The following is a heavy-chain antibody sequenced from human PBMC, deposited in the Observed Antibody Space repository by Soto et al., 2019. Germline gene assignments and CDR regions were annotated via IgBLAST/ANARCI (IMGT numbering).Heavy chain of an antibody. CDR3: VRELSRGWFDP. J-gene: IGHJ5*02. CDR2: SYFSGGT. D-gene: IGHD3-16*01. CDR1: NDSINSYY. Sequence: SETLSLTCTVSNDSINSYYWSWIRQPPGKGLEWIGYSYFSGGTDYNPSLKGRVTISVDRSRNQFSLKLTSVTAADTAVYYCVRELSRGWFDPWGQGTLVTVSS. V-gene: IGHV4-59*01.